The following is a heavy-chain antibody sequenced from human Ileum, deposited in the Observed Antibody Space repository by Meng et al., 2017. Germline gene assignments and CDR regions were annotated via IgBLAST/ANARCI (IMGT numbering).Heavy chain of an antibody. Sequence: SVKVSCKASGGTVSSYGISWVRQAPGQGLEWMGRIIPIFGTTNYAQKFQGRVTITADKSTSTAYMELSSLRSEDTAMYYCARDLNRYYDGSGDYYFDYWGQGTPVTVSS. J-gene: IGHJ4*02. CDR3: ARDLNRYYDGSGDYYFDY. CDR2: IIPIFGTT. CDR1: GGTVSSYG. V-gene: IGHV1-69*06. D-gene: IGHD3-22*01.